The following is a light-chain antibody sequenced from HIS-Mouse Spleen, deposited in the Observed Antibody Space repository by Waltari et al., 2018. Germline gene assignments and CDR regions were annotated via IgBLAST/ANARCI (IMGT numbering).Light chain of an antibody. Sequence: QSALTQPRSVSGSPGQSVTISCTGTSSDVGGYNYVSWYQQHPGKAPKLMIYDVSKRPSGVPVRFSGSKAGNTASLTISGLQAEDEADYYCCSYAGSYTFVFGGGTKLTVL. CDR3: CSYAGSYTFV. V-gene: IGLV2-11*01. CDR1: SSDVGGYNY. CDR2: DVS. J-gene: IGLJ2*01.